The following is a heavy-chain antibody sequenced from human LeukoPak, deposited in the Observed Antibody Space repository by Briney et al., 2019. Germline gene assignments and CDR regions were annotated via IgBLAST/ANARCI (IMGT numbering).Heavy chain of an antibody. J-gene: IGHJ4*02. CDR2: INAGNGNT. V-gene: IGHV1-3*01. Sequence: ASVKVSCKASGYTFTSYAMHWVRQAPGQRLEWMGWINAGNGNTKYSQKFQGRVTITRDTSASTVYMELSSLRSEDTAVYYCASSSDYGSGSRPHYFDYWGQGTLVTVSS. CDR1: GYTFTSYA. CDR3: ASSSDYGSGSRPHYFDY. D-gene: IGHD3-10*01.